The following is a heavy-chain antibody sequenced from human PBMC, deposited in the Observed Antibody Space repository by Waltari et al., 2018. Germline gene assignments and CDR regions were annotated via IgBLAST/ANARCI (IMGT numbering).Heavy chain of an antibody. Sequence: EVQLVESGGGLIQPGGSLRLSCAASGFTVSSNYMSWVRQAPGKGLEWVSVIYSGGSTYYADSVKGRFTISRDNSKNTLYLQMNSLRAEDTAVYYCARELRAGYYGMDVWGQGTTVTVSS. V-gene: IGHV3-53*01. D-gene: IGHD6-25*01. J-gene: IGHJ6*02. CDR2: IYSGGST. CDR1: GFTVSSNY. CDR3: ARELRAGYYGMDV.